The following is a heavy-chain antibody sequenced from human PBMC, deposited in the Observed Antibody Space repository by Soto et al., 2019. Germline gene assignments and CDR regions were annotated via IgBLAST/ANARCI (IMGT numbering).Heavy chain of an antibody. Sequence: GGSLRLSCAASGFTFSSYAMHWVRQAPGKGLEWVSSISSSSSYIYYADSVKGRFTISRDNAKNSLYLQMNSLRAEDTAVYYCARDSYYDSSGPDPYYFDYWGQGTLVTVSS. CDR2: ISSSSSYI. CDR3: ARDSYYDSSGPDPYYFDY. J-gene: IGHJ4*02. V-gene: IGHV3-21*01. CDR1: GFTFSSYA. D-gene: IGHD3-22*01.